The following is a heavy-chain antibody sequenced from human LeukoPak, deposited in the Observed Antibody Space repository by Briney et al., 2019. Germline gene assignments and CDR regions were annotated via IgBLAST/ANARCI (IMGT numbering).Heavy chain of an antibody. CDR1: GFNFSDYY. CDR2: ISSGIITV. V-gene: IGHV3-11*04. CDR3: ARVGTAVAGVYFDY. Sequence: PGGSLRLSCAASGFNFSDYYMGWFRQAPGKGPEWLSHISSGIITVFYSDSVRGRFTISRDNVKNSVYLQMDSLRAEDTAVYYCARVGTAVAGVYFDYWGQGTLVTVSS. D-gene: IGHD6-19*01. J-gene: IGHJ4*02.